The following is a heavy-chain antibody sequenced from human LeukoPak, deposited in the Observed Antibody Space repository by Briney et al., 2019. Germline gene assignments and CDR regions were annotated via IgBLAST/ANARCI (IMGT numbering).Heavy chain of an antibody. D-gene: IGHD3-22*01. CDR3: ASGLIGYDSSGLIDY. CDR1: GYTLTELS. V-gene: IGHV1-24*01. Sequence: ASVKVSCKVSGYTLTELSMHWVRQAPGKGLEWMGGFDPEDGETIYAQKFQGRVTMTEDTSTDTAYMELSSLRSEDTAVYYCASGLIGYDSSGLIDYWGQGTLVTVSS. CDR2: FDPEDGET. J-gene: IGHJ4*02.